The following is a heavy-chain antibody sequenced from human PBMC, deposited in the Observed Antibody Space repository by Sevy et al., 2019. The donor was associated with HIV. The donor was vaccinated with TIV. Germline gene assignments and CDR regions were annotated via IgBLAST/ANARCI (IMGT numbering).Heavy chain of an antibody. CDR2: ISSGSSYI. CDR3: ARGDYYGSLYYFDY. J-gene: IGHJ4*02. Sequence: GGSLRLSCAASGFTFSNYFINWVRQAPGKGLEWVSSISSGSSYIFYADSVKGRFTISRNNAKNSLSLHMNSLRAEDTAVYYCARGDYYGSLYYFDYWGPGTLVTVSS. CDR1: GFTFSNYF. V-gene: IGHV3-21*01. D-gene: IGHD3-10*01.